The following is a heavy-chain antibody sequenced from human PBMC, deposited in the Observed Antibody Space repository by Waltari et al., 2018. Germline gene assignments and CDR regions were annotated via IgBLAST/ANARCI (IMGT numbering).Heavy chain of an antibody. CDR3: ARSGNNIVFDF. CDR1: GGSISGYY. J-gene: IGHJ4*02. V-gene: IGHV4-59*12. Sequence: QVQLQESGPGLLKPSETLSLTCAVSGGSISGYYWSWIRQAPGKGLEWIGYIYGDSGSTNYSPSLKSRVTISIDTSKNQFSRKLTSVTAADTAVYYCARSGNNIVFDFWGQGVLVTVSS. CDR2: IYGDSGST. D-gene: IGHD1-1*01.